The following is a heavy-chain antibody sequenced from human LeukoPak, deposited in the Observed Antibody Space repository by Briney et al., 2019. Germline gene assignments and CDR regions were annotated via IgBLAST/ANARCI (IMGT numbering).Heavy chain of an antibody. V-gene: IGHV3-21*06. CDR3: ARDSTYYLRYGYFDS. J-gene: IGHJ4*02. CDR2: INDVSSHI. D-gene: IGHD3-22*01. CDR1: GFTFSNSA. Sequence: KPGGSLRLSCAASGFTFSNSAMNWVRQAPGKGLEWVSSINDVSSHIYYADSVKGRFTISRNNANNSVSLQMNNLRAEDTAVYYCARDSTYYLRYGYFDSWGQGILVTVSS.